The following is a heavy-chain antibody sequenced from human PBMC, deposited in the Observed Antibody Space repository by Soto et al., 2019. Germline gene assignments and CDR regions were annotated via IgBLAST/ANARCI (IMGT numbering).Heavy chain of an antibody. D-gene: IGHD3-16*01. J-gene: IGHJ4*02. CDR1: GFSLRTSGMC. CDR3: ARRAAYSNSYFFDY. V-gene: IGHV2-70*01. Sequence: SGPTLVNPTQTLTLTCTFTGFSLRTSGMCVSWIRQPPGKALEWLALIDWDDDKYYNTSLRTRLTISRGTSKNQVILTMTNMDPVDTATYYCARRAAYSNSYFFDYWGQGSLVTVSS. CDR2: IDWDDDK.